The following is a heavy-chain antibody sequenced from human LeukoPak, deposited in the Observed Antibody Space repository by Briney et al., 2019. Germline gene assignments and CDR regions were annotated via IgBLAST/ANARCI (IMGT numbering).Heavy chain of an antibody. CDR2: IYPDDSDT. CDR3: ARSDDGSYYNY. D-gene: IGHD3-10*01. J-gene: IGHJ4*02. Sequence: TGESLKISCKGSGYSFTGYWIGWVRQLPGKGLEWMGIIYPDDSDTRYSPSLEGQVSISADRSISTAYLQWSSLKASDTAMYFCARSDDGSYYNYWGQGTLVTVSS. V-gene: IGHV5-51*01. CDR1: GYSFTGYW.